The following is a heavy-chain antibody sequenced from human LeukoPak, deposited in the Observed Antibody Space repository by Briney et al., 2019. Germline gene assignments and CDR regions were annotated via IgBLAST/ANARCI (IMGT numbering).Heavy chain of an antibody. D-gene: IGHD3-10*01. CDR3: ARETGFGELFPYTFDS. Sequence: GGSLRLSCAASGFTFSSYAMSWVRQAPGKGLEWVSVIYSGGNTYFADSVKGRFTISRDNSKNTLFLQMNSLRVEDTAVYYCARETGFGELFPYTFDSWGQGTLVTVSS. J-gene: IGHJ4*02. CDR2: IYSGGNT. CDR1: GFTFSSYA. V-gene: IGHV3-66*01.